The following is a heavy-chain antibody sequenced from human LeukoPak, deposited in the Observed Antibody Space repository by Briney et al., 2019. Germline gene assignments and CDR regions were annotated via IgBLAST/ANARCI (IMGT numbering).Heavy chain of an antibody. J-gene: IGHJ4*02. CDR3: ARLNLGYGYFLEATKHDY. D-gene: IGHD5-18*01. CDR2: ISYDDGTNK. V-gene: IGHV3-30-3*01. Sequence: GRSLRLSCAASGFTFSTYPMHWVRQAPGKGLESLAVISYDDGTNKYYADSVKGRFTISRDNSKNTLYLQMNSLRAEDTAVYYCARLNLGYGYFLEATKHDYWGQGTLVTVSS. CDR1: GFTFSTYP.